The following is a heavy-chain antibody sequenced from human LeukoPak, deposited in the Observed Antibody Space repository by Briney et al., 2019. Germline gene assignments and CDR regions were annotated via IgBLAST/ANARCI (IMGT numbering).Heavy chain of an antibody. V-gene: IGHV3-30*02. CDR2: IRYDGSNK. CDR1: GFTFSSYG. CDR3: AKDRWSAFDI. D-gene: IGHD2-15*01. J-gene: IGHJ3*02. Sequence: TGGSLRPSCAASGFTFSSYGMHWVRQAPGKGLEWVAFIRYDGSNKYYADSVKGRFTISRDNSKNTLYLQMNSLRAEDTAVYYCAKDRWSAFDIWGQGTMVTVSS.